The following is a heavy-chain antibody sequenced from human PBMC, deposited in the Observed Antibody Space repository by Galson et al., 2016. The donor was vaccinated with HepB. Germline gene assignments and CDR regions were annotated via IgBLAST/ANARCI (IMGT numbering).Heavy chain of an antibody. D-gene: IGHD3-16*01. CDR3: AREDYTKIAFDM. CDR2: IWYDGSDK. CDR1: GFTLSSYG. J-gene: IGHJ3*02. Sequence: SLRLSCAASGFTLSSYGMSWVRQAPGNGLEWVAIIWYDGSDKYYADFVKGRFTISRDNFKNTLYLQMNSLSPEDTAVYFCAREDYTKIAFDMWGQGTMVKVSS. V-gene: IGHV3-33*07.